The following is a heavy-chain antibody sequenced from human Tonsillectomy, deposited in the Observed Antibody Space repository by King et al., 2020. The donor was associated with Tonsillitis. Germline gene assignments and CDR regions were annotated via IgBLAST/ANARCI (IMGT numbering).Heavy chain of an antibody. CDR1: GGSFSGYY. J-gene: IGHJ4*02. Sequence: VQLQQWGAGLLKPSETLSLTCAVYGGSFSGYYWSWIRQPPGKGLEWIGEINLSGSTNYNPSLKSRVTISVDTSKNQFSLKLSSVTAADTAVYYCARGWGGSGWYRYWGQGTLVTVSS. D-gene: IGHD6-19*01. V-gene: IGHV4-34*01. CDR2: INLSGST. CDR3: ARGWGGSGWYRY.